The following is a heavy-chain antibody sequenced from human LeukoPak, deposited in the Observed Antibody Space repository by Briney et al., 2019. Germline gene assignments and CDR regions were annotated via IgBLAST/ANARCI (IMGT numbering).Heavy chain of an antibody. J-gene: IGHJ5*02. CDR2: INPNSGRT. CDR1: GYTFTDYY. CDR3: ARADRLHGGPYLIGP. Sequence: ASVKVSCKTSGYTFTDYYLHWVRQAPGQGLEWTGWINPNSGRTSSAQKFQGRVTMTRDTSIATVYMEVTWLTSDDTAIYYCARADRLHGGPYLIGPWGQGTLVTVSS. D-gene: IGHD2-21*01. V-gene: IGHV1-2*02.